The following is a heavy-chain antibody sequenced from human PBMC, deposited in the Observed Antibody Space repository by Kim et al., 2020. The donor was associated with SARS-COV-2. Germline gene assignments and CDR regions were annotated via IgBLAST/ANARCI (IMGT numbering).Heavy chain of an antibody. Sequence: GTPSHNPRLESRVTLSVDTSKNQFSLRMTAVTAADTAVYYCARRSAGVDWWGQGTPVTVSS. CDR3: ARRSAGVDW. J-gene: IGHJ4*02. CDR2: GTP. V-gene: IGHV4-34*01.